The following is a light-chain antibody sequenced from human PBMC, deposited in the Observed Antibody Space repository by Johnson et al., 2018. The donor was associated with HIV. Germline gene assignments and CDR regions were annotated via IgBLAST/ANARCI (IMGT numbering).Light chain of an antibody. CDR3: GTWDSGLGAVYV. CDR2: ENN. V-gene: IGLV1-51*02. J-gene: IGLJ1*01. Sequence: SVLTQPPSVSAAPGQKVTISCSGSSSNIGNNYVSWYQQLPGTAPKLLIYENNKRPSGIPDRFAGSQSGPSATLGITGLQTGDEADYYCGTWDSGLGAVYVFGTGTKVTV. CDR1: SSNIGNNY.